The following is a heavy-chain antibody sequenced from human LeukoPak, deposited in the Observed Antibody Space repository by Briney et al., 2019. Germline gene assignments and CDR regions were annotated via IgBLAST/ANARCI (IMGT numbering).Heavy chain of an antibody. CDR3: ARGAAAHGGEFNWFDP. D-gene: IGHD3-16*01. Sequence: ASVKVSCKASGGTFSSYAISWVRQAPGQGLEWMGEIIPIFGTANYAQKFQGRVTITADESTSTAYMELSSLRSEDTAVYYCARGAAAHGGEFNWFDPWGQGTLVTVSS. J-gene: IGHJ5*02. CDR2: IIPIFGTA. CDR1: GGTFSSYA. V-gene: IGHV1-69*13.